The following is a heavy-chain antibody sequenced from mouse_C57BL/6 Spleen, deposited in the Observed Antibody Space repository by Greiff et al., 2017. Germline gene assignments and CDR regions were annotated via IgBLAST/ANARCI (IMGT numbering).Heavy chain of an antibody. CDR3: AREGGPVGWFAY. V-gene: IGHV1-42*01. Sequence: EVQLQQSGPELVKPGASVKISCKASGYSFTGYYMNWVKQSPEKSLEWIGEINPSTGGTTYNQKFKAKATLTVDKSSSTAYMQLKSLTSEDSAVYYCAREGGPVGWFAYWGQGTLVTVSA. CDR1: GYSFTGYY. CDR2: INPSTGGT. J-gene: IGHJ3*01.